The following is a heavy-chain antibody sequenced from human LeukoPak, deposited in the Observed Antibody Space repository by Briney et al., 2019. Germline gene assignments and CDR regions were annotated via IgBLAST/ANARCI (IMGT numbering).Heavy chain of an antibody. D-gene: IGHD3-22*01. V-gene: IGHV3-30*02. Sequence: GGSLRLSCAASGFTFSSYGMHWVRQAPGKGLEWVAFIRYDGNNKYYADSVKGRFTISRDNSKNTLYLQMNSLRAEDTAVYYCATNSSGYCLDYWGQGTLVTVSS. CDR2: IRYDGNNK. J-gene: IGHJ4*02. CDR3: ATNSSGYCLDY. CDR1: GFTFSSYG.